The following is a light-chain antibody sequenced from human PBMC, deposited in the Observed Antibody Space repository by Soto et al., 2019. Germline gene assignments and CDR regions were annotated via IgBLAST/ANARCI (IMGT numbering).Light chain of an antibody. Sequence: QSALTQPPSASGSPGQSVTISCTGTSSDVGGYNYVSWYQQHPGKAPKLMIYEVSKRPSGVPDRFSGSKSGNTASLTVSGPQAEDEADYYCSSYAGRNNFGLFGGGPKVPVL. CDR1: SSDVGGYNY. V-gene: IGLV2-8*01. CDR3: SSYAGRNNFGL. J-gene: IGLJ2*01. CDR2: EVS.